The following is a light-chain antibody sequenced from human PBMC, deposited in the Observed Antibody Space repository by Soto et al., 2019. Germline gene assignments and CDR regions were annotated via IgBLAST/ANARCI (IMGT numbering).Light chain of an antibody. CDR2: GNS. CDR3: QSFNSSLGGSV. J-gene: IGLJ2*01. CDR1: SSNIGAGYD. Sequence: QSVLTQPPSVSGAPGQRVTISCTGSSSNIGAGYDVYWYQQLPGTAPKLLIYGNSNRPSGVPDRFSGSKSGTSASLAITGLQAEDEADYYCQSFNSSLGGSVFGGGTKVTVL. V-gene: IGLV1-40*01.